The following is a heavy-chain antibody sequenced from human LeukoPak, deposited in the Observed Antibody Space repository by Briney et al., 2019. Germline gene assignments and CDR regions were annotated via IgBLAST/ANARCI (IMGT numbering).Heavy chain of an antibody. D-gene: IGHD5-12*01. Sequence: ASVKVSCKASGYTFTGYYMHWVRQAPGQGLEWMGWINPNSGGTNYAQKFQGWVTMTRDTSISTAYMELSRLRSDDTAVYYCARGRGVATIFWFDPWGQETLVTVSS. CDR3: ARGRGVATIFWFDP. CDR1: GYTFTGYY. V-gene: IGHV1-2*04. J-gene: IGHJ5*02. CDR2: INPNSGGT.